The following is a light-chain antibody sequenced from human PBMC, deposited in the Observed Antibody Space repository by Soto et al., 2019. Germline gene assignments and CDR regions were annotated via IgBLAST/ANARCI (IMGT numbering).Light chain of an antibody. Sequence: EIVLTQSPATLSLSPGEGATLSCRASQSVSSTYLAWYQQKPGQAPRLLIYGASNRATGIPDRFSGSGSGTDFTLTIGRLEPEDFAVYYCQQYLLTPWTFGQGTKVDI. V-gene: IGKV3-20*01. J-gene: IGKJ1*01. CDR3: QQYLLTPWT. CDR2: GAS. CDR1: QSVSSTY.